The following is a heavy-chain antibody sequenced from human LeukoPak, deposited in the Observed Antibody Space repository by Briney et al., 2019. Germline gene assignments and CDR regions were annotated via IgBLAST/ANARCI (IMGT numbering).Heavy chain of an antibody. J-gene: IGHJ4*02. CDR2: IIPILGIA. V-gene: IGHV1-69*02. CDR3: ATSIGEVERPPTDY. D-gene: IGHD5-24*01. CDR1: GGTFSSYT. Sequence: SVKVSCKASGGTFSSYTISWMRQAPGQGLEWMGRIIPILGIANYAQKFQGRVTITADKSTSTAYMELSSLRSEDTAVYYCATSIGEVERPPTDYWGQGTLVTVSS.